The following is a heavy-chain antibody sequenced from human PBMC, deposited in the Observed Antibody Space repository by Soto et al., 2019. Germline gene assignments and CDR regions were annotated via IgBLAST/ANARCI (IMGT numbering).Heavy chain of an antibody. D-gene: IGHD6-19*01. V-gene: IGHV3-21*01. Sequence: GGSLRLSCAASGFTFSSYSMNWVRQAPGKGLEWVSSISSSSSYIYYADSVKGRFTISRDNAKNSLYLQMNSLRAEDTAVYYCARTVIVVGMFFDYWGQGALVTVSS. CDR2: ISSSSSYI. CDR1: GFTFSSYS. CDR3: ARTVIVVGMFFDY. J-gene: IGHJ4*02.